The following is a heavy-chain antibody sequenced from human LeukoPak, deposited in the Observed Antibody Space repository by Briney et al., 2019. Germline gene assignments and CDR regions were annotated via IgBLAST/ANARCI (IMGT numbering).Heavy chain of an antibody. CDR3: ARDFDYGGGL. V-gene: IGHV3-30*04. D-gene: IGHD4-17*01. CDR2: TSDDESNK. CDR1: GFTFSRYA. Sequence: GRSLRLSCAASGFTFSRYAMHWVRQAPGKGLEWVAVTSDDESNKYHGDSVKGRFTISRDNAKNTLYLQMNSLRAEDTAVYYCARDFDYGGGLWGQGTLVTVSS. J-gene: IGHJ4*02.